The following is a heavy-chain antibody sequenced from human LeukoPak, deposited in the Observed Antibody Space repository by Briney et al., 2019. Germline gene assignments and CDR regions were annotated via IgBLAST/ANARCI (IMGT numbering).Heavy chain of an antibody. V-gene: IGHV3-30*18. CDR1: GFTFSAYG. CDR3: AKDEGDSGYGFFDY. J-gene: IGHJ4*02. D-gene: IGHD3-22*01. Sequence: PGGSLRLSCAASGFTFSAYGMHWVRQAPGKGLEWVALIPYGGSNKYYADSVKGRFTISRGNSKNTLYLQMNSLRAEDTAVYYCAKDEGDSGYGFFDYWGQGTLVTVSS. CDR2: IPYGGSNK.